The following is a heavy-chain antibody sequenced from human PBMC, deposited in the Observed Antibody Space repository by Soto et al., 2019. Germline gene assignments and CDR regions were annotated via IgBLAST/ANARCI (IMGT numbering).Heavy chain of an antibody. V-gene: IGHV4-34*01. CDR2: INHSGST. D-gene: IGHD3-10*01. CDR3: EIYGSGSYYREGMDV. CDR1: GGSFSGYY. Sequence: SETLSLTCAVYGGSFSGYYWSWIRQPPGKGLEWIGEINHSGSTNYNPSLKSRVTISVDTSKNQFSLKLSSVTAADTAVYYCEIYGSGSYYREGMDVWGQGTTVT. J-gene: IGHJ6*02.